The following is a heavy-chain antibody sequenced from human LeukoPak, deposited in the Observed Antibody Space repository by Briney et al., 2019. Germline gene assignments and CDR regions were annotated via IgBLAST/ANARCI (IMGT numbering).Heavy chain of an antibody. CDR3: ATPNVLRYFDWLDGFDY. V-gene: IGHV1-24*01. J-gene: IGHJ4*02. D-gene: IGHD3-9*01. Sequence: ASVKVSCKVSGYTLTELSMHWVRQAPGKGLEWMGGFDPEDGETIYAQKFQGRVTMTEVTSTDTAYMELSSLRSEDTAVYYCATPNVLRYFDWLDGFDYWGQGTLVTVSS. CDR1: GYTLTELS. CDR2: FDPEDGET.